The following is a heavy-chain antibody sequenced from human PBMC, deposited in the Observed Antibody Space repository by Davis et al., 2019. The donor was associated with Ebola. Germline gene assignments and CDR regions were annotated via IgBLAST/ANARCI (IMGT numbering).Heavy chain of an antibody. CDR3: AKDRYCSSTSCYPTFDY. J-gene: IGHJ4*02. CDR1: GFTFSSYG. CDR2: ISYDGSNK. D-gene: IGHD2-2*01. V-gene: IGHV3-30*18. Sequence: PGGSLRLSCAASGFTFSSYGMHWVRQAPGKGLEWVAVISYDGSNKYYADSVKGRFTISRDNSKNTLYLQMNSLRAEDTAVYYCAKDRYCSSTSCYPTFDYWGQGTLVTVSS.